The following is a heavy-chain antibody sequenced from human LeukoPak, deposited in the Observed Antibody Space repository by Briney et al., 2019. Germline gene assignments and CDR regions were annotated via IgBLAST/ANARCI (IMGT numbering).Heavy chain of an antibody. D-gene: IGHD2-15*01. CDR2: ISGRGGSK. CDR1: GFTFSSYA. CDR3: AKEIQDGHDPFDY. V-gene: IGHV3-23*01. Sequence: PGGSLRLSCAASGFTFSSYAMSWVSQAQGKGLEWVSAISGRGGSKYYADSVKGRFTISRDNSKNSLYLQMNSLRAEDTAVYYCAKEIQDGHDPFDYWGQGTLVTVSS. J-gene: IGHJ4*02.